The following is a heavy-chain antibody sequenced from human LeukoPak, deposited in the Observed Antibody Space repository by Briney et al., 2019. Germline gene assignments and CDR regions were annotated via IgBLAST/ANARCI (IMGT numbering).Heavy chain of an antibody. D-gene: IGHD3-22*01. V-gene: IGHV3-30-3*01. CDR3: ARGHHYYDSSGYSGNWFDP. CDR1: GFTFSSYA. CDR2: ISYDGSNK. Sequence: PGGSLRLSCAASGFTFSSYAMHWVRQAPGKGLEWVAVISYDGSNKYYADSVKGRFTISRDNSKNTLYLQMNSLRAGDTAVYYCARGHHYYDSSGYSGNWFDPWGQGTLVTVSS. J-gene: IGHJ5*02.